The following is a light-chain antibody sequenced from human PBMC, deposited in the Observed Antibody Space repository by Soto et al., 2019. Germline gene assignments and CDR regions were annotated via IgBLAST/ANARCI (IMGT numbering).Light chain of an antibody. CDR3: QQYNNWPLT. J-gene: IGKJ4*01. V-gene: IGKV3-15*01. CDR2: AAS. CDR1: QSVSNK. Sequence: EIVMTQSPATLSVSPGERATLSCRASQSVSNKLAWYQQKPGQTPTLLMFAASTRATGIPARFGGSGSGTEFTLTISSLQSEDFGGYYCQQYNNWPLTFGGGTKVEIK.